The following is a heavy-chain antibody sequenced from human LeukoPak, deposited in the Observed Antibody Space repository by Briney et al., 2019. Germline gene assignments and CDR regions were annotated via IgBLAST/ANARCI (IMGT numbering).Heavy chain of an antibody. V-gene: IGHV4-38-2*02. CDR3: ARDGASASGSWFGP. Sequence: SETLSLICTVSADSISSGYYWGWIRQSPGKGLEWIGSIYHGGSTYYNPSLRSRVTISVDMSKNQFSLRLNSVTAADTAVYYCARDGASASGSWFGPWGQGTLVIVSS. CDR1: ADSISSGYY. J-gene: IGHJ5*02. D-gene: IGHD1-26*01. CDR2: IYHGGST.